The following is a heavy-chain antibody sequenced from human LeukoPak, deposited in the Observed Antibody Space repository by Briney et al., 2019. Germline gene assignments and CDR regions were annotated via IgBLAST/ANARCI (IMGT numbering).Heavy chain of an antibody. CDR3: ARENPVVAATLLYYYGTDV. CDR2: ISAYNGNT. V-gene: IGHV1-18*01. Sequence: ASVKVSCKASGYTFTSYGISWVRQAPGQGLEWMGWISAYNGNTNYAQKLQGRVTMTTDTSTSTAYMELRSLRSDDTAVYYCARENPVVAATLLYYYGTDVWGQGTTVTVSS. CDR1: GYTFTSYG. D-gene: IGHD2-15*01. J-gene: IGHJ6*02.